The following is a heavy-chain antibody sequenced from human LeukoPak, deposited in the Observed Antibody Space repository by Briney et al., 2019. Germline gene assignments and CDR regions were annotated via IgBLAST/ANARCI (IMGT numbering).Heavy chain of an antibody. Sequence: GGSLRLSCAASGFTFSSYWMSWVRQAPGKGLEWVANIKQDGSEKYYVDSVKGRFTISRDNAKNSLYLQMNGLRAEDTAVYYCAGEGGSDTASYYYYYYYMDVWGKGTTVTVSS. D-gene: IGHD5-18*01. CDR3: AGEGGSDTASYYYYYYYMDV. CDR2: IKQDGSEK. V-gene: IGHV3-7*01. CDR1: GFTFSSYW. J-gene: IGHJ6*03.